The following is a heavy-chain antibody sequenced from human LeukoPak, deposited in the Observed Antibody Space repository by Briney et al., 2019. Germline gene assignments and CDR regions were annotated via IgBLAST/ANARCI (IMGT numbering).Heavy chain of an antibody. J-gene: IGHJ4*02. V-gene: IGHV3-33*01. CDR1: GFNFGSDA. CDR2: IWSDGSND. CDR3: ARDPSGSGWSLSD. Sequence: GRSLRLSCTASGFNFGSDALHWVRQAPGKGLEWVAFIWSDGSNDHYADSVKGRFTISRDNSKNTVCLQMNSLRVEDTAVYYCARDPSGSGWSLSDWGQGTPVTVSS. D-gene: IGHD6-19*01.